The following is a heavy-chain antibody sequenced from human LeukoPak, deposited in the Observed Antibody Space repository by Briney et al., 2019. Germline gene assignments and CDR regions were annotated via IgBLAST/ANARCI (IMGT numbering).Heavy chain of an antibody. CDR2: IYYSGST. D-gene: IGHD6-13*01. V-gene: IGHV4-59*01. J-gene: IGHJ4*02. CDR3: ARARWGSWAHFDY. CDR1: GGSISSYY. Sequence: PSETLSLTCTVSGGSISSYYWSWIRQPPGKGLEWIGYIYYSGSTNYNPSLKSRVTISVDTSKNQFFLKLSSVTAADTAVYYCARARWGSWAHFDYWGQGTLVTVSS.